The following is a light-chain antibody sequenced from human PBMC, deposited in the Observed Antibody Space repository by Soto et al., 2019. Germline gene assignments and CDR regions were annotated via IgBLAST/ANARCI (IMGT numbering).Light chain of an antibody. CDR1: PSDVGGYNY. J-gene: IGLJ1*01. Sequence: QSALTQPASVSRSPGQSITVSCSGTPSDVGGYNYVSWYQHRPGEVPKLILYDVYSRPSGVSDRFSGSKSGNTASLTISGLQAEDEGDYYCCSYTSTYSYVFGPGTKLTVL. CDR2: DVY. CDR3: CSYTSTYSYV. V-gene: IGLV2-14*03.